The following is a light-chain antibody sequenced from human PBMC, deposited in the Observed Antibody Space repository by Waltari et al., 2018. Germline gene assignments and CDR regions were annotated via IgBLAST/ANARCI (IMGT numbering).Light chain of an antibody. Sequence: IVMTQTPLSMSVTPGQSASISCKSSQSLLFSDGKTYLYWYLQKAGQYAQLLIYAVSSRFSGVLDRFSGSVSGTDVILRISRVEAEDVGIYYCMQGISYPLTFGGGTKVEI. CDR3: MQGISYPLT. V-gene: IGKV2-29*03. J-gene: IGKJ4*02. CDR2: AVS. CDR1: QSLLFSDGKTY.